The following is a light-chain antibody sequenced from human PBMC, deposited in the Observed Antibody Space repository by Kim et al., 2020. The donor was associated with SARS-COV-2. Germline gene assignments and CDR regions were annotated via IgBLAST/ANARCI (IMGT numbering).Light chain of an antibody. V-gene: IGKV4-1*01. CDR1: QSVLSSSNNKNF. CDR2: WAS. Sequence: ATLSCRSSQSVLSSSNNKNFLAWFQQRPGQPPKLLISWASTRESGVPDRFSGSGSGTTFTLTINSLQSEDAAIYYCQQYYNSPITFGGGTKVDIK. J-gene: IGKJ4*01. CDR3: QQYYNSPIT.